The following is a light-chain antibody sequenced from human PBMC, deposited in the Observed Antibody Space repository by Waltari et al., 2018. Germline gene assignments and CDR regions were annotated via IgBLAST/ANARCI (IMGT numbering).Light chain of an antibody. CDR2: DAS. J-gene: IGKJ5*01. Sequence: EIVLTQSPATLSLSPGDRATLSCRASQSVGNFLAWHQHKPGQAPRLLIYDASNRATGIPATFSGSGSGTDFTLTISSLQPEDFALYYCQQRSGWPPSITFGQGTRLEI. CDR3: QQRSGWPPSIT. CDR1: QSVGNF. V-gene: IGKV3-11*01.